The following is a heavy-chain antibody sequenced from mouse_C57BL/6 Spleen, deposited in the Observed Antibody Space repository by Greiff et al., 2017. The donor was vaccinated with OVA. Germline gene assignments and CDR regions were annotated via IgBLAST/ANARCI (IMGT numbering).Heavy chain of an antibody. J-gene: IGHJ3*01. D-gene: IGHD2-4*01. Sequence: QVQLQQPGAELVMPGASVKLSCKASGYTFTSYWMHWVKQRPGQGLEWIGEIDPSDSYTNYNQKFKGKSTLTVDKSSSTAYMQLSSLTSEDSAVYYCARGYYDYDGFAYWGQGTLVTVSA. CDR3: ARGYYDYDGFAY. V-gene: IGHV1-69*01. CDR1: GYTFTSYW. CDR2: IDPSDSYT.